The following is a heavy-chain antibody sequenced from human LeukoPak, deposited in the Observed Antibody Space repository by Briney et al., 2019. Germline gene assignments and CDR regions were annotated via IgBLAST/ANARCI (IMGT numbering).Heavy chain of an antibody. Sequence: SETLSLTCTVSGGSIRNYYWSWIRQPPGKGLEWIGYIYHSGSTYYNPSLKSRVTISVDRSKNQFSLKLSSVTAADTAVYYCARGYCSSTSCYLDYWGQGTLVTVSS. D-gene: IGHD2-2*01. V-gene: IGHV4-59*12. J-gene: IGHJ4*02. CDR2: IYHSGST. CDR1: GGSIRNYY. CDR3: ARGYCSSTSCYLDY.